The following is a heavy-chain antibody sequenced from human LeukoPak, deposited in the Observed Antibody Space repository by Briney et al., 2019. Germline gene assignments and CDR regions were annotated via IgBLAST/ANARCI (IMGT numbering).Heavy chain of an antibody. V-gene: IGHV3-30*02. CDR3: AEDLVPAAIFVSSWFDP. J-gene: IGHJ5*02. Sequence: GGSLRLSCAASGFTFSSYGMHWVRQAPGKGLEWVAFIRYDGSNKYYADSVKGRFTISRDNSKNTLYLQMNSLRAEDTAVYYCAEDLVPAAIFVSSWFDPWGQGTLVTVSS. CDR1: GFTFSSYG. CDR2: IRYDGSNK. D-gene: IGHD2-2*01.